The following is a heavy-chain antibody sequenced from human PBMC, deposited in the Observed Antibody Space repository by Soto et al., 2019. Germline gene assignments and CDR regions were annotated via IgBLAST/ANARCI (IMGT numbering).Heavy chain of an antibody. CDR1: GDSITNYEYY. CDR2: IYYTGST. CDR3: ARDRSNSPDFFDS. Sequence: PSETLSLTCSVSGDSITNYEYYWTCIRQPPGEGLECIGHIYYTGSTSYNQSLESRISISLDTYRNQFSLKVNSVSAEDTAVYYCARDRSNSPDFFDSWGQGTLVTVSS. V-gene: IGHV4-30-4*01. D-gene: IGHD1-1*01. J-gene: IGHJ4*02.